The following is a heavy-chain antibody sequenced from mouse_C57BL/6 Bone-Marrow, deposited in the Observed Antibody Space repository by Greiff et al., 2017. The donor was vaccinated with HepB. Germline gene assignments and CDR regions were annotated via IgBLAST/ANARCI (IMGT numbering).Heavy chain of an antibody. J-gene: IGHJ3*01. D-gene: IGHD1-1*01. Sequence: VQLQQSGPELVKPGASVKMSCKASGYTFTDYNMHWVKQSHGKSLEWIGYINPNNGGTSYNQKFKGKATLTVNKSSNTAYMELRSLTSEDSAVYYCAKTGYYGSSWFAYWGQGTLVTVSA. CDR3: AKTGYYGSSWFAY. V-gene: IGHV1-22*01. CDR1: GYTFTDYN. CDR2: INPNNGGT.